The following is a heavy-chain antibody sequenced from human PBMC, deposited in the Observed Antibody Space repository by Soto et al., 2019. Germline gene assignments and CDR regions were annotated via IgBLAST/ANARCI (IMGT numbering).Heavy chain of an antibody. J-gene: IGHJ4*02. CDR3: ARDYGDYDASNTAFDY. CDR2: ISSSSTI. Sequence: GGSLRLSWASSGFPFSSYSMNSVRQAPGKGLEWVSYISSSSTIYYADSVRGRFTISRDNAKNSLYLQMNSLRAEDTAVYYCARDYGDYDASNTAFDYWGQGT. V-gene: IGHV3-48*01. CDR1: GFPFSSYS. D-gene: IGHD4-17*01.